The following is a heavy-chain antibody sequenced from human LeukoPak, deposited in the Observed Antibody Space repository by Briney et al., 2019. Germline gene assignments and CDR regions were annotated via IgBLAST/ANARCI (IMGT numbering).Heavy chain of an antibody. CDR2: ISSNGGST. V-gene: IGHV3-64*01. CDR1: GFTFSSYA. CDR3: ARGRGFYYYDSSGLSPDAFDI. Sequence: GGSLRLSCAASGFTFSSYAMHWVRQAPGKGLEYVSAISSNGGSTYYASSVKVRFTISRDNSKNTLYLQMGSLRAEDMAVYYCARGRGFYYYDSSGLSPDAFDIWGQGTMVTVSS. D-gene: IGHD3-22*01. J-gene: IGHJ3*02.